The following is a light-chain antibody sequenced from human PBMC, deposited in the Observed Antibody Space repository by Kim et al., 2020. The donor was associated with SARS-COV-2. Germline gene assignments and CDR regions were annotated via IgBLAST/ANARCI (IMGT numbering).Light chain of an antibody. CDR1: TKDVGYKG. CDR2: RNN. V-gene: IGLV10-54*01. Sequence: QTDTFTCTGGTKDVGYKGAAGLQQHPGNPPKLLSHRNNNRPSGISDRLSASRSGNTATLTITGLQPEDEADYYCSAWDSSLSAWVFGGGTQLTVL. J-gene: IGLJ3*02. CDR3: SAWDSSLSAWV.